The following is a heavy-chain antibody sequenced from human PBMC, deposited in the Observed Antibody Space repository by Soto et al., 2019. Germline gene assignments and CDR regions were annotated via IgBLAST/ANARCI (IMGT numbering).Heavy chain of an antibody. CDR1: GFTFSSYG. CDR2: ISYDGSNK. J-gene: IGHJ5*02. Sequence: PVGSLRLSCAASGFTFSSYGMHWVRQAPGKGLEWVAVISYDGSNKYYADSVKGRFTISRDNSKNTLYLQMNSLRAEDTAVYYCAKQLRFLEWLGSPNWFDPWGQGTLVTVSS. D-gene: IGHD3-3*01. CDR3: AKQLRFLEWLGSPNWFDP. V-gene: IGHV3-30*18.